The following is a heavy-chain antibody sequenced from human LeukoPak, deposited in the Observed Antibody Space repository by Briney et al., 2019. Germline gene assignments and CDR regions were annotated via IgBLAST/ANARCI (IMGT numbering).Heavy chain of an antibody. CDR1: GYTFTDYY. D-gene: IGHD5-12*01. J-gene: IGHJ4*02. CDR3: ARGRFSGYGAD. V-gene: IGHV1-2*02. Sequence: GASVKVSCKTSGYTFTDYYIHWVRQAPGQGLEWMGWINPNSGGTNFAQKFQGRVTMTGDTSISTAYMELSSLTSDDTAVYYCARGRFSGYGADWGQGTLVTVSS. CDR2: INPNSGGT.